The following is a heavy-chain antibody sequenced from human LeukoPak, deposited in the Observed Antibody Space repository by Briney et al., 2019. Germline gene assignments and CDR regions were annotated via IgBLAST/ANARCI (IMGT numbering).Heavy chain of an antibody. Sequence: GGSLRLSCAASGIAFSTYNMNWVRQAPGKGLEWVSSISSSSAYMSYADSVKGRFTISRDNAKNSLYLQMNSLRAEDTAVYYCARGSLEQLSHAIDIWGQGTMVTVSS. V-gene: IGHV3-21*03. J-gene: IGHJ3*02. CDR2: ISSSSAYM. CDR3: ARGSLEQLSHAIDI. D-gene: IGHD6-13*01. CDR1: GIAFSTYN.